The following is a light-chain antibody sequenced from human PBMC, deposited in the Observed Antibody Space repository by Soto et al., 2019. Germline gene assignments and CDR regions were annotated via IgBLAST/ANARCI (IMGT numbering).Light chain of an antibody. J-gene: IGKJ1*01. CDR1: QTISTY. CDR2: DAS. Sequence: IEVTQSPSSLAASVGDRVTITCRASQTISTYVNWYRQKSGAAPELLIYDASTLQSGVPSRFRGGGSGTDFTLTISSLQLDDFATYYCQQSYNTPLTLGQGTKVDIK. V-gene: IGKV1-39*01. CDR3: QQSYNTPLT.